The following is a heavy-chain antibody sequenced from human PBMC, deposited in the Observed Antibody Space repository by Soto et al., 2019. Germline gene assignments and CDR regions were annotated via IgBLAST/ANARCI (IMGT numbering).Heavy chain of an antibody. J-gene: IGHJ5*02. CDR3: AKNETTRPGCDP. D-gene: IGHD1-1*01. CDR2: IYYIGTT. Sequence: QVQLQESGPGLVKASQTLSLTCTVSGGSIRNGNYYWSWIRQLPGKGLEWIGNIYYIGTTSYNPSLKSRVIISIDTSKNQFSLELTSVLAADTAVYYCAKNETTRPGCDPWGQGTLVTVSS. V-gene: IGHV4-31*03. CDR1: GGSIRNGNYY.